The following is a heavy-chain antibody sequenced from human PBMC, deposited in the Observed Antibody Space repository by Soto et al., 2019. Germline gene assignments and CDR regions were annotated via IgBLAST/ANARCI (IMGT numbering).Heavy chain of an antibody. Sequence: GGSLRLSCAASGFTFSSYAMHWVRQAPGKGLEWVAVISYDGSNKYYADSVKGRFTISRDNSKNTLYLQMNSLRAEDTAVYYCARGIAAAGIGSLDYWGQGTLVTVSS. CDR3: ARGIAAAGIGSLDY. V-gene: IGHV3-30-3*01. D-gene: IGHD6-13*01. CDR1: GFTFSSYA. J-gene: IGHJ4*02. CDR2: ISYDGSNK.